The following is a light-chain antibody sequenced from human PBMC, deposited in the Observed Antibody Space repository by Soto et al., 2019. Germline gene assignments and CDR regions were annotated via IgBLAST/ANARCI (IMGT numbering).Light chain of an antibody. V-gene: IGKV3-11*01. CDR2: DAS. CDR1: QSVSSY. CDR3: QQRSNWPPLT. J-gene: IGKJ4*01. Sequence: EIVLTQSPATLSLSPGERATLSCRASQSVSSYLASYQQKRGQAPRLLIYDASNRAIGIPARLSGSESGTDFTLTISSLGPEDFAVYYCQQRSNWPPLTFGGGTKVEIK.